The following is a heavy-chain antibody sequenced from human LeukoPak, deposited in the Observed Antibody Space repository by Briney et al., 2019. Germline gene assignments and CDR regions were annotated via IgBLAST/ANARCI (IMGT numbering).Heavy chain of an antibody. J-gene: IGHJ4*02. CDR3: AREKVQRLEIVSSFEY. D-gene: IGHD5-12*01. Sequence: PGGSLRLSCAASGFTFSSYAMHWVRQAPGKGLEWVTVISYDGNNKYYADSVKGRFTISRDNSKNTVYLRMNSLRADDTAVYYCAREKVQRLEIVSSFEYWGQGTLVTVSS. CDR2: ISYDGNNK. CDR1: GFTFSSYA. V-gene: IGHV3-30-3*01.